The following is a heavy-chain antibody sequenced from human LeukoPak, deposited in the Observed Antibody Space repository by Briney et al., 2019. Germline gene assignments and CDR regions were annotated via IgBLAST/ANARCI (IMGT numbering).Heavy chain of an antibody. CDR2: IYYSGST. J-gene: IGHJ4*02. D-gene: IGHD3-22*01. CDR3: ARAKSYYYDSSGYYLPYYFDY. Sequence: PSETLSLTCTVSGGSISSGGYYWSWIRQHPGKGLEWIGYIYYSGSTCYNPSLKSRVTISVDTSKNQFSLKLSSVTSADTAVYYCARAKSYYYDSSGYYLPYYFDYWGQGTLVTVSS. V-gene: IGHV4-31*03. CDR1: GGSISSGGYY.